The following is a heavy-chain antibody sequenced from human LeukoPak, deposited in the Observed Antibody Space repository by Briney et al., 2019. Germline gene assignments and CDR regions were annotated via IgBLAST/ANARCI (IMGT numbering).Heavy chain of an antibody. Sequence: GSLRLSCAASGFTFSSYGMSWIRQPAGKGLEWIGRIFTSGSTNYNPSLKSRVIISLDTSKNQFSLKLTSVTASDTAVYYCAREGYSSPDSWGQGILVTVSS. J-gene: IGHJ4*02. V-gene: IGHV4-4*07. CDR1: GFTFSSYG. CDR2: IFTSGST. CDR3: AREGYSSPDS. D-gene: IGHD5-18*01.